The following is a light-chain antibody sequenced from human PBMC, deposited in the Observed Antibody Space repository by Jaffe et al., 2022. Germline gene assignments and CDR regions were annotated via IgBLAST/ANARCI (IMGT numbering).Light chain of an antibody. Sequence: DIKLTQSPSSLSAYVGDRVTITCRASQNIAESLNWYQQRPGEAPKLLMYASSTLHSGVPSRFSGRGSGTDFILDISSLQPEDFATYYCQQSFSTEWTFGQGTKVEV. V-gene: IGKV1-39*01. CDR3: QQSFSTEWT. J-gene: IGKJ1*01. CDR2: ASS. CDR1: QNIAES.